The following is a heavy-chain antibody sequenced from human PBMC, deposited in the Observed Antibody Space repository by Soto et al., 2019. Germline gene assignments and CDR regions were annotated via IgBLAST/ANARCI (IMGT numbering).Heavy chain of an antibody. Sequence: ASVKVSCKASGYTFTSHGITWVRQAPGQGLEWMGWISAYNGNTNYTQNLQGRITMTTDTSTSTAYMELRSLRSDDTAVYYCARDLGGYNSSAAYWGQGALVTVSS. CDR2: ISAYNGNT. J-gene: IGHJ4*02. D-gene: IGHD5-18*01. V-gene: IGHV1-18*01. CDR3: ARDLGGYNSSAAY. CDR1: GYTFTSHG.